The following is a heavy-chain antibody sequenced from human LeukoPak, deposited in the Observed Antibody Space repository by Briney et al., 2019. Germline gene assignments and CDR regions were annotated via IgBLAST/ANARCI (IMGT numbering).Heavy chain of an antibody. CDR3: ARAHMVRGVRYGLDV. V-gene: IGHV3-30*03. J-gene: IGHJ6*02. Sequence: PGGSLRLSCAASGFTFSSYGMHWVRQAPGKGLEWVAVISYDGSNKYYADSVKGRFTISRDNSKNTLYLQMGSLRTEDMAVYYCARAHMVRGVRYGLDVWGQGTTVSVSS. CDR1: GFTFSSYG. D-gene: IGHD3-10*01. CDR2: ISYDGSNK.